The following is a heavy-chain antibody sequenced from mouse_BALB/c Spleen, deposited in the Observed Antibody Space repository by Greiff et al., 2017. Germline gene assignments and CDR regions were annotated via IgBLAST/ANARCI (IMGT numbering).Heavy chain of an antibody. CDR3: SRGRYDGPEAMDY. CDR2: ILPGSGST. D-gene: IGHD2-14*01. CDR1: GYTFSSYW. V-gene: IGHV1-9*01. Sequence: QVQLQQSGAELMKPGASVKISCKATGYTFSSYWIEWVKQRPGHGLEWIGGILPGSGSTNYNEKFKGKATFTADTSSNTAYMQLSSLTSEDSAVSYCSRGRYDGPEAMDYWGQGTSVTVSS. J-gene: IGHJ4*01.